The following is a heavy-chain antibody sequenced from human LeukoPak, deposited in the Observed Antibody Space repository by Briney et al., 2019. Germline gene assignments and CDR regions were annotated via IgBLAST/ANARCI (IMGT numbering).Heavy chain of an antibody. Sequence: PSETLSLTCSVCGGSISSGSYYWSWIRKPGGKGLEWIERIYTSGSTNYNPARKSRVTISVDTSKNQFSLKLSSVTAADTAVYYCARASYDFDYWGQGTLVTVSS. J-gene: IGHJ4*02. CDR3: ARASYDFDY. CDR1: GGSISSGSYY. CDR2: IYTSGST. V-gene: IGHV4-61*02. D-gene: IGHD3-16*01.